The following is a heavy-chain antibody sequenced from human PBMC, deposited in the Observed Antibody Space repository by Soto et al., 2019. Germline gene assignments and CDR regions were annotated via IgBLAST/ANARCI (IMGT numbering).Heavy chain of an antibody. V-gene: IGHV2-5*02. J-gene: IGHJ5*02. CDR3: AHIPNYYQYGWSDR. CDR2: IYWDDDK. D-gene: IGHD3-16*01. CDR1: GFSLTTRGVG. Sequence: QITLKESGTTRVKPTQSLTLTCTFSGFSLTTRGVGVGWIRQPPGKALECLALIYWDDDKRYSPSLQSRLSITKDTSKNQVVLTMTNVDPVDTATYYCAHIPNYYQYGWSDRWGQGTLVSVSS.